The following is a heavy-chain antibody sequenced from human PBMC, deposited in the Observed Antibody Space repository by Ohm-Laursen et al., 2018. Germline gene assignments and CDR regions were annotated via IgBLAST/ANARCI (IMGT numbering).Heavy chain of an antibody. CDR1: GFTFSNYG. CDR2: IWYDGSNK. CDR3: AKGASQSTIFAAGMDV. J-gene: IGHJ6*02. V-gene: IGHV3-33*06. D-gene: IGHD3-3*01. Sequence: SLRLSCSASGFTFSNYGMHWVRQAPGKGLEWVAVIWYDGSNKYYVDSVKGRFTISRDNSKNTVYLQMNSLRAEDTAVYYCAKGASQSTIFAAGMDVWGQGTTVTVSS.